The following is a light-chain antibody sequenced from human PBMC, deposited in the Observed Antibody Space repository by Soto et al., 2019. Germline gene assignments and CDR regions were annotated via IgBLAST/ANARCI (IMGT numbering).Light chain of an antibody. CDR2: GAS. CDR1: QSVSSSY. Sequence: EIVLTQSPGTLSLSPGERATLSCRASQSVSSSYLAWYQQKPGQAPRLLIYGASSRATGIPDRFSGSGSGTDFTLTISRLEPEDFALYYCQQRSNWPITFGQGTLLENK. CDR3: QQRSNWPIT. V-gene: IGKV3D-20*02. J-gene: IGKJ5*01.